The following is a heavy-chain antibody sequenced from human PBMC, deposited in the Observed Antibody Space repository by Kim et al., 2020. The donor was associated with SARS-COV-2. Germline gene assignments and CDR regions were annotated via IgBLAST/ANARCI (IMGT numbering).Heavy chain of an antibody. V-gene: IGHV4-39*01. D-gene: IGHD5-18*01. J-gene: IGHJ4*02. Sequence: PSLKSRVTISVETSKNQFSLRLSSVTAADTAVYYCARWGRGQLWTLFDYWGQGTLVTVSS. CDR3: ARWGRGQLWTLFDY.